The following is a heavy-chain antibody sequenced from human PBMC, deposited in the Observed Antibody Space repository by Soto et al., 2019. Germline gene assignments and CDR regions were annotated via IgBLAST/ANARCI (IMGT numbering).Heavy chain of an antibody. J-gene: IGHJ4*02. CDR1: GFTVSSNY. D-gene: IGHD1-26*01. CDR2: IYFDGITT. CDR3: ARGGAMGVDY. V-gene: IGHV3-74*01. Sequence: PGGSLRLSCAASGFTVSSNYMSWVRQAPGKGLVWVSRIYFDGITTNYADSVKGRLTVSRDNDKNTVYLHVNTLRDEDTAVYYCARGGAMGVDYWGKGTLVTV.